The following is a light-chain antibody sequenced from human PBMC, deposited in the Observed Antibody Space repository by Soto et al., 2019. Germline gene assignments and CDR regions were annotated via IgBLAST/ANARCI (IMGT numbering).Light chain of an antibody. Sequence: QLVLTQPPSASETPGQRVTISCSGSSSNIGSNYVYWYQQFPGTAPKLLIYMNNQRPSGVPDRFSGSKSGTSASLAISGLRSEDEADYYCAAWDDSLSGWVFGGGTKLTVL. CDR3: AAWDDSLSGWV. CDR2: MNN. V-gene: IGLV1-47*01. J-gene: IGLJ3*02. CDR1: SSNIGSNY.